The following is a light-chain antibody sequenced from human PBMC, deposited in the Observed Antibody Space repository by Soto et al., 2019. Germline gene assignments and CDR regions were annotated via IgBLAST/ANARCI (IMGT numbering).Light chain of an antibody. CDR2: LSSDGSH. J-gene: IGLJ2*01. CDR1: SGHSSYA. Sequence: QLVLTQSPSASVSLGASVKLTCTLSSGHSSYAIAWHQQQPEKGPRYLMKLSSDGSHSKGDGIPDRFSGSSSGAERYLTISGLQSEDEADYYCQTWDTGARVVFGGGTKLTVL. V-gene: IGLV4-69*01. CDR3: QTWDTGARVV.